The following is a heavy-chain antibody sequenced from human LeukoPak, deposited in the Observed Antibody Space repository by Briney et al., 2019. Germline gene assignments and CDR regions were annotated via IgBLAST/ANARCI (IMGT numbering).Heavy chain of an antibody. CDR1: GVSISSYY. J-gene: IGHJ4*02. V-gene: IGHV4-4*07. CDR2: ICNNGMT. CDR3: ARIAETRGYSSYNLLD. D-gene: IGHD5-24*01. Sequence: ASETLSLTCTVSGVSISSYYWSWIRQPAGKGLEWIGRICNNGMTNYNPSLKSRITMSVDRSKNNFSLKLNSVTAADTAVYYCARIAETRGYSSYNLLDWGQGPLVTVSS.